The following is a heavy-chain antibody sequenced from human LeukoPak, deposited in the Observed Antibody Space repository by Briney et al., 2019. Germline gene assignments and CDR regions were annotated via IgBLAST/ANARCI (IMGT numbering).Heavy chain of an antibody. D-gene: IGHD3/OR15-3a*01. CDR3: ARDRMILGLGNAFDI. V-gene: IGHV3-21*01. CDR1: GFTFSSYS. CDR2: ISSSSSYI. Sequence: GSLRLSCAASGFTFSSYSMNWVRQAPGKGLEWVSSISSSSSYIYYADSVKGRFTISRDNAKNSLYLQMNSLRAEDTAVYYCARDRMILGLGNAFDIWGQGTMVTVSS. J-gene: IGHJ3*02.